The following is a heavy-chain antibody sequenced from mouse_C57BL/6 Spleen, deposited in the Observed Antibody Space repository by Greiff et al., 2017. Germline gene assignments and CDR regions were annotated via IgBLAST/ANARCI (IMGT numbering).Heavy chain of an antibody. J-gene: IGHJ4*01. Sequence: EVQLQESGTVLARPGASVKMSCKTSGYTFTSYWMHWVKQRPGQGLEWIGAIYPGNSDTSYNQKFKGKAKLTAVTSASTAYMELSSLTNEDSAVYYCTRSGLLGDGYYEDAMDYWGQGTSVTVSS. CDR3: TRSGLLGDGYYEDAMDY. CDR1: GYTFTSYW. D-gene: IGHD2-3*01. CDR2: IYPGNSDT. V-gene: IGHV1-5*01.